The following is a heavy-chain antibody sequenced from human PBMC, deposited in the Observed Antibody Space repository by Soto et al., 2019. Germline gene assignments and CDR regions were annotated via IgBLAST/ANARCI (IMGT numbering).Heavy chain of an antibody. V-gene: IGHV4-34*01. Sequence: QVQLQQWGAGLLKPSETLSLTCAVYAGSFSGYYWSWIRQPPGKGLECIGEINHSGSTNYNPSLKSRVTISVDTSKNQFSLKLSSVTAADTAVYYCARLRRQTYYYGSGSYYWYFDLWGRGTLVTVSS. J-gene: IGHJ2*01. CDR1: AGSFSGYY. CDR2: INHSGST. CDR3: ARLRRQTYYYGSGSYYWYFDL. D-gene: IGHD3-10*01.